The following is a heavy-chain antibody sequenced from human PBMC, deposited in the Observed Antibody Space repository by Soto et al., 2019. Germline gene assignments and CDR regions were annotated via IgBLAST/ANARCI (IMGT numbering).Heavy chain of an antibody. CDR1: GGSISSSSYY. J-gene: IGHJ4*02. CDR2: IYYSGST. V-gene: IGHV4-39*01. Sequence: SETLSLTCTVSGGSISSSSYYWGWIRQPPGKGLEWIGSIYYSGSTYYNPSLKSRVTISVDTSKNQFSLKLSSVTAADTAVYYCARRGSGSYSDYWGQGTLVTXPQ. D-gene: IGHD3-10*01. CDR3: ARRGSGSYSDY.